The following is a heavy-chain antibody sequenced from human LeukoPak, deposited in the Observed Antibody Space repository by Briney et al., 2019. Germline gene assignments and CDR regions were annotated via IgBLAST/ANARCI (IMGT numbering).Heavy chain of an antibody. CDR1: GYSISSGYY. D-gene: IGHD5-18*01. V-gene: IGHV4-38-2*02. J-gene: IGHJ3*02. CDR2: TYHSGST. CDR3: ARGDSKIQLWFDAFDI. Sequence: PSETLSLTCTVSGYSISSGYYWGWIRQPPGKGLEWIGSTYHSGSTYYNPSLKSRVTISVDTSKNQFSLKLSSVTAADTAVYYCARGDSKIQLWFDAFDIWGQGTMVTVSS.